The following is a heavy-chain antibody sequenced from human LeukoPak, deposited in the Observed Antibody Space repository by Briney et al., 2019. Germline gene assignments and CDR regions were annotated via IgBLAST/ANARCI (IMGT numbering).Heavy chain of an antibody. CDR1: GFTFSPYW. CDR3: AGGAGWLADY. J-gene: IGHJ4*02. D-gene: IGHD2-15*01. CDR2: IKQDGSEE. Sequence: PGGSLRLSCAASGFTFSPYWMNWCRQAPGKGLEWVAIIKQDGSEELYDGSVEGRFTISRDSGKNSLYLQMNSLRAEDMAVYYCAGGAGWLADYWGQGTLVTVSS. V-gene: IGHV3-7*01.